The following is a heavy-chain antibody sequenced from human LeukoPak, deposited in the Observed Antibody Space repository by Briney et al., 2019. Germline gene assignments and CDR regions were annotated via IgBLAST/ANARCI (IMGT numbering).Heavy chain of an antibody. Sequence: GESLKISCKGSGYSFTSYWIGWVRQMPGKGLEWMGIIYPGDSDTRYSPSFQGQVTISADKSISTAYLQWSSLKASDTAMYYCARHGTRIQLWPGMKRRPSDYFDYWGQGTLVTVSS. V-gene: IGHV5-51*01. CDR2: IYPGDSDT. CDR1: GYSFTSYW. J-gene: IGHJ4*02. CDR3: ARHGTRIQLWPGMKRRPSDYFDY. D-gene: IGHD5-18*01.